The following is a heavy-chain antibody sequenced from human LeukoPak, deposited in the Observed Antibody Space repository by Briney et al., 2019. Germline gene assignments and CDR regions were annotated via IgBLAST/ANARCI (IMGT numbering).Heavy chain of an antibody. CDR2: IYTSGIT. CDR1: GFTVSSNF. J-gene: IGHJ4*02. Sequence: GRSLRLSCAVSGFTVSSNFMSWVRQAPGKGPEWVSVIYTSGITYYADSVRGRFTISRDNSKNTLYLQMDSLTAEDTAVYYCAREDAGGTYSFDYWGQGTLVTVSS. CDR3: AREDAGGTYSFDY. D-gene: IGHD1-26*01. V-gene: IGHV3-66*01.